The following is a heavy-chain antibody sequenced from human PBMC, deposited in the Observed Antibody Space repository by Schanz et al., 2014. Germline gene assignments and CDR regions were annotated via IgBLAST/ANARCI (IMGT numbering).Heavy chain of an antibody. D-gene: IGHD1-20*01. J-gene: IGHJ4*02. CDR3: ANNWNLDY. V-gene: IGHV3-66*01. CDR2: IYIGGNT. Sequence: EVQLVESGGGLVQPGGSLRLSCAASGFSVGNKYMNWVRQAPGKGLEWVSFIYIGGNTYYADSVKGRFTISRDNSKNTVYIQMNSLRAEDTAVYYCANNWNLDYWGQGTLVTVSS. CDR1: GFSVGNKY.